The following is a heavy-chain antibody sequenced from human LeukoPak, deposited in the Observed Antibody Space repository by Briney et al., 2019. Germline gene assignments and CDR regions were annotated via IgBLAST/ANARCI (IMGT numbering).Heavy chain of an antibody. D-gene: IGHD3-16*02. J-gene: IGHJ4*02. CDR2: IIPIFGTA. Sequence: GSSVKVSCKASEGTFSSYAISWVRQAPGQGLEWMGGIIPIFGTANYAQKFQGRVTITADESTSTAYMELSSLRSEDTAVYYCARGPIRLGELSSYFDYWGQGTLVTVSS. CDR1: EGTFSSYA. V-gene: IGHV1-69*01. CDR3: ARGPIRLGELSSYFDY.